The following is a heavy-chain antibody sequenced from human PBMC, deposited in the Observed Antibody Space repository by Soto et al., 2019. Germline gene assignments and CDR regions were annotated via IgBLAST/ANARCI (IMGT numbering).Heavy chain of an antibody. D-gene: IGHD3-16*01. V-gene: IGHV3-15*04. Sequence: VQLVESGGGWVKPGGSLRLSCAASGFTFSNARMAWVRQAPGKGLEWVGLIESNSDGGTRGYAEPVKGRFTISRDDWKKTVYRQMNGLKSEHTAVYYCTTDWLCLWGLGTQVTVSS. CDR3: TTDWLCL. CDR2: IESNSDGGTR. J-gene: IGHJ4*02. CDR1: GFTFSNAR.